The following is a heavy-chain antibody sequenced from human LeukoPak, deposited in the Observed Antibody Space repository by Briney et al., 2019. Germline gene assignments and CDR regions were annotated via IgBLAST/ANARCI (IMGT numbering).Heavy chain of an antibody. CDR3: ARGLTVDGYDPRGWYFDL. D-gene: IGHD5-12*01. J-gene: IGHJ2*01. Sequence: GSLRLSCTASGFTFINYSMNWVRQPPGKGLEWIGEINHSGSTNYNPSLKSRVTISVDTSKNQFSLKLSSVTAADTAVYSCARGLTVDGYDPRGWYFDLWGRGTLVTVSS. CDR2: INHSGST. CDR1: GFTFINYS. V-gene: IGHV4-34*01.